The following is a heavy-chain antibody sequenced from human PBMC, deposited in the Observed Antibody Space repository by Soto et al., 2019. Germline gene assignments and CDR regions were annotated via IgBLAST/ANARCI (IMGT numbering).Heavy chain of an antibody. CDR1: GGSISSGDYY. D-gene: IGHD4-17*01. Sequence: QVQLQESGPGLVKPSQTLSLTCTVSGGSISSGDYYWSWIRQPPGKGLEWIGYIYYSGTIYYNPSGSSRVTISVHTSKNQLSLKLRSVTAADTAVYYCARDGHYIDRGDYWGQGTLVTVSS. V-gene: IGHV4-30-4*01. J-gene: IGHJ4*02. CDR3: ARDGHYIDRGDY. CDR2: IYYSGTI.